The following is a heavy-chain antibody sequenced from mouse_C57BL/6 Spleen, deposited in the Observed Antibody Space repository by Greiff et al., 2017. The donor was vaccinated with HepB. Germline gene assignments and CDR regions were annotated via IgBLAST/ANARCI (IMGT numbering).Heavy chain of an antibody. D-gene: IGHD1-1*01. CDR2: IDPANGNT. CDR1: GFNIKNTY. CDR3: ARYSSYGWYFDV. J-gene: IGHJ1*03. Sequence: DVKLQESVAELVRPGASVKLSCTASGFNIKNTYMHWVKQRPEQGLEWIGRIDPANGNTKYVPKFQGKATITADTSSNTAYLQLSSLTSEDTAIYYCARYSSYGWYFDVWGTGTTVTVSS. V-gene: IGHV14-3*01.